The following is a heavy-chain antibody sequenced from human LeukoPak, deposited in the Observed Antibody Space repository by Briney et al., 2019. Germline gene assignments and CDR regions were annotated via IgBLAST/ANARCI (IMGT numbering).Heavy chain of an antibody. CDR1: GFTFSSYW. CDR2: IFHSGST. D-gene: IGHD1-26*01. CDR3: ARPWGVGAPFDP. V-gene: IGHV4-59*04. J-gene: IGHJ5*02. Sequence: GSLRLSCAASGFTFSSYWMHWVRQPPGKGLEWIGTIFHSGSTYYNPSLKSRVTITVDTSRNQFSLNLNSVTSADTAVYYCARPWGVGAPFDPWGPGTLVTVSS.